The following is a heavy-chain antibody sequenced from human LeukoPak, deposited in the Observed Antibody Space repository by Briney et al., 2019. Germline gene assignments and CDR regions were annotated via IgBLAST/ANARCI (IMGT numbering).Heavy chain of an antibody. J-gene: IGHJ3*02. CDR2: ISYDGSNK. CDR1: GFTFSSYA. Sequence: GGSLRLSCAASGFTFSSYAMHWVRQAPGKGLEWVAVISYDGSNKYYADSVKGRFTISRDNSKNTLYLQMNSLRAEDTAVYYCARYTPSDYGGNVGAFDIWGQGTMVTVSS. CDR3: ARYTPSDYGGNVGAFDI. D-gene: IGHD4-23*01. V-gene: IGHV3-30*04.